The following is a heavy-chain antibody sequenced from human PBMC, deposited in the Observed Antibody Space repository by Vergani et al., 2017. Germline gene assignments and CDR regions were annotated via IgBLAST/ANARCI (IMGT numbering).Heavy chain of an antibody. V-gene: IGHV3-30-3*01. J-gene: IGHJ6*02. CDR1: GFTFSSYA. CDR2: ISYDGSNK. D-gene: IGHD6-13*01. CDR3: ARDQSDLTAGTTYYGMDV. Sequence: QVQLVESGGGVVKPGRSLRLSCAASGFTFSSYAMHWVRQAPGKGLEWVAVISYDGSNKYYAASVKGRFPISRDNSTNTLYLQMNSLRAEDTAAYYCARDQSDLTAGTTYYGMDVWGQGTTVTVSS.